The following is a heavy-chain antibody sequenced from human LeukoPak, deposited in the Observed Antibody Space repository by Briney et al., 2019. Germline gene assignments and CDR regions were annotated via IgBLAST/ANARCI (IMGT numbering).Heavy chain of an antibody. CDR3: ARDVAGTGGDY. CDR1: GFTFSSYS. CDR2: ISSSSSYI. V-gene: IGHV3-21*01. J-gene: IGHJ4*02. D-gene: IGHD6-19*01. Sequence: PGGSLRLSCAASGFTFSSYSMNWVRQAPGKGLEWVSSISSSSSYICYADSVKGRFTISRDNAKNSLYLQMNSLRAEDTAVYYCARDVAGTGGDYWGQGTLVTVSS.